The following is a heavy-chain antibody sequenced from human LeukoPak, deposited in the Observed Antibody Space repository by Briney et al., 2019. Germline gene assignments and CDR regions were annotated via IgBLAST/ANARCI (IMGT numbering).Heavy chain of an antibody. V-gene: IGHV3-53*01. Sequence: PGGSLRLSCAASGFTVSSSYMNWVRQAPGKGLEWVSVIYSGGSTCYADSVKGRFTISRDNSKNTLYLQMNSLRVEDTAVYYCARGRPHFDYWGQGTLVTVSS. J-gene: IGHJ4*02. CDR1: GFTVSSSY. D-gene: IGHD1-14*01. CDR2: IYSGGST. CDR3: ARGRPHFDY.